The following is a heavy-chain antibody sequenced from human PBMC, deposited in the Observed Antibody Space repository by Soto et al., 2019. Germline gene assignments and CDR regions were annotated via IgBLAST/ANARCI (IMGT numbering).Heavy chain of an antibody. CDR1: GGSISSYY. D-gene: IGHD3-16*01. J-gene: IGHJ5*02. V-gene: IGHV4-59*12. CDR3: ARARGSIWSYNWFDP. CDR2: IYYSAST. Sequence: PSETLSLTCTVSGGSISSYYWSWIRQPPGKGLEWIGYIYYSASTNYNPSLKSRVTISVDTSKNQFSLKLSSVTAADTAVYYCARARGSIWSYNWFDPWGQGTLVTVSS.